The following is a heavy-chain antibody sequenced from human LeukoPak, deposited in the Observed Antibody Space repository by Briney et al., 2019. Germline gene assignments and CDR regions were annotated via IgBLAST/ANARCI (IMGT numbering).Heavy chain of an antibody. D-gene: IGHD4-17*01. V-gene: IGHV3-23*01. CDR1: GFTFSSYA. J-gene: IGHJ4*02. CDR2: ISGSGGST. Sequence: PGGSLRLSCAASGFTFSSYAMSWVRQAPGKGLEWVSAISGSGGSTYYADSVKGRFTISRDNSKNTLYLQMNSLRAEDTAVYYCAKAPRHYGDPYYFDYWGQGTLVTVSS. CDR3: AKAPRHYGDPYYFDY.